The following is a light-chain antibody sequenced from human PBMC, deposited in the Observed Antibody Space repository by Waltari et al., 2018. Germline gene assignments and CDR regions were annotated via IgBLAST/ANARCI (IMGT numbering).Light chain of an antibody. CDR1: QSISTW. CDR3: QHYNAYRT. V-gene: IGKV1-5*01. CDR2: AAS. J-gene: IGKJ1*01. Sequence: DIQMTQSPSTLSASVGDRVIITCRASQSISTWLALYQQKPGKAPKLLISAASSLQNGVPSRFSGSGSGTEFTLTINSLQPDDFATYYCQHYNAYRTFGQGTKVEIK.